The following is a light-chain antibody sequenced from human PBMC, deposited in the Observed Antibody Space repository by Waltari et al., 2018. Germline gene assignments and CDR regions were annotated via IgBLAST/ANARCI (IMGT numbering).Light chain of an antibody. CDR1: QSIFYSSNNQNY. CDR3: HQYYSIPLT. V-gene: IGKV4-1*01. CDR2: WAS. Sequence: DIVMTQSPDSLAVSLGERATIHCKSSQSIFYSSNNQNYLAWYQQKPGQPPKLLIYWASTRASGVPDRFGGSGSGTDFTLTISSLQAEDVAVYYCHQYYSIPLTFGGGTKVEIK. J-gene: IGKJ4*01.